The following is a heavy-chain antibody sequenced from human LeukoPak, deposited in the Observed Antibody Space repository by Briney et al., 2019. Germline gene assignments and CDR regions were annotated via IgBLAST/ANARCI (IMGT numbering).Heavy chain of an antibody. D-gene: IGHD1-26*01. J-gene: IGHJ4*02. V-gene: IGHV3-48*01. CDR1: GFTFSSYS. CDR2: ISSSSSTI. Sequence: PGGSLRLSCGASGFTFSSYSMNWVRQAPGKGQEWVSYISSSSSTIYYADSVKGRFTISRDNAKNSLYLQMNSLRAEDTAVYYCARDLIVEGTAIFGYWGQGTLVTFSS. CDR3: ARDLIVEGTAIFGY.